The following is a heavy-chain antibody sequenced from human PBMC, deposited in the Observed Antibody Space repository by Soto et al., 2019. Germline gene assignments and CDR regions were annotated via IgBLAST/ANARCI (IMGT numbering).Heavy chain of an antibody. Sequence: GGSLRLSCSASGFNFAAYTMSWVRLTPGKGLEWVGFIRRIAYGGTTDYAASVKGSFTISRDDSRKIVYLHMSRLKIEDTAVYYCSRALAIDFDSWGQGTLVTVSS. CDR1: GFNFAAYT. D-gene: IGHD3-22*01. V-gene: IGHV3-49*04. CDR2: IRRIAYGGTT. J-gene: IGHJ4*02. CDR3: SRALAIDFDS.